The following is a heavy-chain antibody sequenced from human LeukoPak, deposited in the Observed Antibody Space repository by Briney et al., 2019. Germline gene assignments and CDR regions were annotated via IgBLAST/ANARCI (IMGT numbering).Heavy chain of an antibody. Sequence: KASETLSLTCAVSGGSISSGGYSWSWIRQPPGKGLEWIGYIYHSGSTYYNPSLKSRVTISVDRSKNQFSLKLSSVTAADTAVYYCARVSGPTQDFDYWGQGTLVTVSS. CDR3: ARVSGPTQDFDY. V-gene: IGHV4-30-2*01. J-gene: IGHJ4*02. CDR2: IYHSGST. CDR1: GGSISSGGYS. D-gene: IGHD3-10*01.